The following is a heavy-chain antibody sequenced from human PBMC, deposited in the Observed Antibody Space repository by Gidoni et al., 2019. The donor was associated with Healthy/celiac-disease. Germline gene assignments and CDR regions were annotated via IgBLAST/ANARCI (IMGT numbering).Heavy chain of an antibody. V-gene: IGHV3-33*01. Sequence: QVQLVESGGGVGQPGRYLRRYCAASGFTFSGYGMHWVRQAPGKGLEWVAVIWYDGSNTYFAASVKGRFTISRDNSKNTLYLQLNSLRAEDTAVYYCARALLAAASLDYNYGLDVWGQGTTVTVSS. J-gene: IGHJ6*02. D-gene: IGHD6-13*01. CDR3: ARALLAAASLDYNYGLDV. CDR1: GFTFSGYG. CDR2: IWYDGSNT.